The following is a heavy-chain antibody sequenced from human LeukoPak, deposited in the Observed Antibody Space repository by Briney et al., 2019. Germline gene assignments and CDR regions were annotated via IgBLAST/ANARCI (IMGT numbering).Heavy chain of an antibody. V-gene: IGHV3-11*01. CDR3: ARVLRYCSGGNCYSGGLGYMDV. CDR2: ISRSGSTK. CDR1: GFTFSDYN. J-gene: IGHJ6*03. D-gene: IGHD2-15*01. Sequence: GGSLRLPCAASGFTFSDYNMRWIRQAPGKGLEWVSSISRSGSTKYYADSVKGRFTIARDNAKNSLFLQMNSLRAEDTAVYYCARVLRYCSGGNCYSGGLGYMDVWGKGPTVTISS.